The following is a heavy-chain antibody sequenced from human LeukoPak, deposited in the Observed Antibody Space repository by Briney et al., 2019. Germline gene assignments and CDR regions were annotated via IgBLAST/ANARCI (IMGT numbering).Heavy chain of an antibody. CDR3: ARLGDYGDYVVRY. Sequence: SETLSLTCTVSGGSISSYYWSWIRQPPGKGLEWIGYIYYSGSTNYDPSLKSRVTISVDTSKNQFSLKLSSVIAADTAVYYCARLGDYGDYVVRYWGQGTLVTVSS. J-gene: IGHJ4*02. D-gene: IGHD4-17*01. CDR1: GGSISSYY. CDR2: IYYSGST. V-gene: IGHV4-59*08.